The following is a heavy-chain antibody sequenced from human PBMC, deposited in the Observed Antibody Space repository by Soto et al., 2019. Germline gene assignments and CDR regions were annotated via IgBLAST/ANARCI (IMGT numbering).Heavy chain of an antibody. CDR3: ARGRASRTYYDFWSGYYTVWFDP. J-gene: IGHJ5*02. D-gene: IGHD3-3*01. CDR1: GYTFTSYD. CDR2: MNPNSGNT. V-gene: IGHV1-8*01. Sequence: ASVKVSCKASGYTFTSYDINWVRQATGQGLEWMGWMNPNSGNTGYAQKFQGRVTMTRNTSISTAYMELSSLRSEDTAVYYCARGRASRTYYDFWSGYYTVWFDPWAREPWSPSPQ.